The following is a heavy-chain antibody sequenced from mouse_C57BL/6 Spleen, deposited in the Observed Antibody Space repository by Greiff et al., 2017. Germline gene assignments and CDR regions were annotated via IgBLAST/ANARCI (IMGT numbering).Heavy chain of an antibody. J-gene: IGHJ3*01. CDR1: GYTFTDYE. V-gene: IGHV1-15*01. CDR3: TRSDYYGSSPWFAY. D-gene: IGHD1-1*01. CDR2: IDPETGGT. Sequence: QVQLQQSGAELVRPGASVTLSCKASGYTFTDYEMHWVKQTPVHGLEWIGAIDPETGGTAYNQKFKGKAILTADKSSSTAYMELRSLTSEDSAVYYCTRSDYYGSSPWFAYWGQGTLGTVSA.